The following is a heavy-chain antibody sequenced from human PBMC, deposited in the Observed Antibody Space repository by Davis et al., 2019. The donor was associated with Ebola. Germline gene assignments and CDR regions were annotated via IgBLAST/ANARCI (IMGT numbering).Heavy chain of an antibody. D-gene: IGHD1-1*01. CDR2: IYSSGTT. Sequence: PSDTLSLPCPAPGYSITTYPWTWIRQSPGKGLGWIGHIYSSGTTNYNPSLKSRVTISVDTSKNQFSLNLASVTAAATAVYYCARLHNWNGLDYWGQGTLVTVAS. CDR3: ARLHNWNGLDY. J-gene: IGHJ4*02. V-gene: IGHV4-59*12. CDR1: GYSITTYP.